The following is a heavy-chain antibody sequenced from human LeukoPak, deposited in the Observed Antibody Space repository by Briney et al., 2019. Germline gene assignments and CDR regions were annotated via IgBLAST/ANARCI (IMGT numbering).Heavy chain of an antibody. Sequence: GRSLRLSCAASGFTFSSYAMHWVGQPPAKGLEWWAVISYDGSNKYYADSVKGRFTISRDNSKNTLYLQMNSLRAEDTAVYYCASGGGSSSWLRLDYWGQGTLVTVSS. CDR3: ASGGGSSSWLRLDY. D-gene: IGHD6-13*01. CDR2: ISYDGSNK. V-gene: IGHV3-30*04. J-gene: IGHJ4*02. CDR1: GFTFSSYA.